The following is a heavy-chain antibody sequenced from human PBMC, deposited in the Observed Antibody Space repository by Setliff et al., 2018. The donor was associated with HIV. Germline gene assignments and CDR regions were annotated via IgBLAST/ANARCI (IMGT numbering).Heavy chain of an antibody. CDR1: GGSFSAYY. J-gene: IGHJ4*02. V-gene: IGHV4-34*01. D-gene: IGHD3-16*01. Sequence: LETLSLTCAVYGGSFSAYYWTWIRQPPGKGLEWIGEISHGGSTSYNPSLKSRVTISLDTSKNQFSLNLTSVTAADTAVYYCARLGEFWSQGSLVTVTS. CDR2: ISHGGST. CDR3: ARLGEF.